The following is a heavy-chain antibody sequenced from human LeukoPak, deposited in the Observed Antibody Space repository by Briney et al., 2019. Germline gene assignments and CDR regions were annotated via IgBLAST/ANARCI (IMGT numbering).Heavy chain of an antibody. CDR3: AKDLTYESSGSVIDN. Sequence: SGGSLRLSCAASGFIFEDYTMLWVPHVRGKTLEWVSLVNCHGTTNYADSLKGRFTISRDNSKNSLYLQMDSLRIEDAAFYYCAKDLTYESSGSVIDNWGLGTLVTVSS. D-gene: IGHD3-22*01. CDR1: GFIFEDYT. CDR2: VNCHGTT. V-gene: IGHV3-43*01. J-gene: IGHJ4*02.